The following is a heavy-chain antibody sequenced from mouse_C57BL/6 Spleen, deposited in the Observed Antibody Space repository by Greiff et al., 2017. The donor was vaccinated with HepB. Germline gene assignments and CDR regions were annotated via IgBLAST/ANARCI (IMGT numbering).Heavy chain of an antibody. D-gene: IGHD3-3*01. J-gene: IGHJ4*01. CDR3: ARSKLENAMDY. Sequence: VQLQQPGAELVRPGSSVKLSCKASGYTFTSYWMDWVKQRPGQGLEWIGNIYPSDSETHYNQKFKDKATLTVDKSSSTAYMQLSSLTSEDSAVYYCARSKLENAMDYWGQGTSVTVSS. CDR1: GYTFTSYW. V-gene: IGHV1-61*01. CDR2: IYPSDSET.